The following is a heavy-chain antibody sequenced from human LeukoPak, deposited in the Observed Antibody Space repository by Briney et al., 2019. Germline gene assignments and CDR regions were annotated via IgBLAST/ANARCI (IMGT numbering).Heavy chain of an antibody. CDR1: GFTFSSYE. CDR2: ISSSGSTI. J-gene: IGHJ6*04. V-gene: IGHV3-48*03. D-gene: IGHD2-15*01. CDR3: ARPGGTPPYYYYGMDV. Sequence: GGSLRLSCAASGFTFSSYEMNWVRQAPGKGLEWVSYISSSGSTIYYADSVKGRFTISRDNAKNSLYLRMNSLRAEDTAVYYCARPGGTPPYYYYGMDVWGKGTTVTVSS.